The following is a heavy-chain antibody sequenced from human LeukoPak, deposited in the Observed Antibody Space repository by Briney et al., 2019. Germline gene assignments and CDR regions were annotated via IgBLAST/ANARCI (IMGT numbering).Heavy chain of an antibody. CDR2: IIPIFGTA. CDR3: ARRDASSGYWRFDP. V-gene: IGHV1-69*13. CDR1: GGTFSSYA. D-gene: IGHD3-22*01. Sequence: ASVKVSCKASGGTFSSYAISWVRQAPGQGLEWMGGIIPIFGTANYAQKFQGRVTITADESTSTAYMELSSLRSEDTAVYYCARRDASSGYWRFDPWGQGTLVTVSS. J-gene: IGHJ5*02.